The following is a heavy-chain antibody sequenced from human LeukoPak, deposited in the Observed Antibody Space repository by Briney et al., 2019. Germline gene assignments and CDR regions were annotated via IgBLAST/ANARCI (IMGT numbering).Heavy chain of an antibody. CDR2: IYYSGST. Sequence: SQTLSLTCTVSGGSISSGGYYWSWIRQHPGKGLEWIGYIYYSGSTNYNPSLKSRVTISVDTSKNQFSLKLSSVTAADTAVYYCARQGSSSGRAFDIWGQGTMVTVSS. CDR3: ARQGSSSGRAFDI. CDR1: GGSISSGGYY. J-gene: IGHJ3*02. D-gene: IGHD6-13*01. V-gene: IGHV4-31*03.